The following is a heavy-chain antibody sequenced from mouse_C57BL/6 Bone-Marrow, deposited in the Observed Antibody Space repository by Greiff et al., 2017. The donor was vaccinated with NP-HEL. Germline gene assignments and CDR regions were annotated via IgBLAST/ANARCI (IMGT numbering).Heavy chain of an antibody. Sequence: EVKLVESEGGLVQPGSSMKLSCTASGFTFSDYYMAWVRQVPEKGLEWVANINYDGSSTYYLDSLKSRFIISRDNAKNILYLQMSSLKSEDTATYYCARGSYGWYFDVWGTGTTVTVSS. CDR1: GFTFSDYY. CDR2: INYDGSST. J-gene: IGHJ1*03. V-gene: IGHV5-16*01. CDR3: ARGSYGWYFDV. D-gene: IGHD1-1*02.